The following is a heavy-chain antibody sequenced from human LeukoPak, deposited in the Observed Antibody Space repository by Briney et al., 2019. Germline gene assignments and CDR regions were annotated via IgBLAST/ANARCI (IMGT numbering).Heavy chain of an antibody. Sequence: ASVKVSCKASGYTFTSYYMHWVRQAPGQGLEWMGGIIPIFGTANYAQKFQGRVTITADKSTSTAYMELSSLRSEDTAVYYCAREGIAVAGTMFDPWGQGTLVTVSS. J-gene: IGHJ5*02. CDR2: IIPIFGTA. V-gene: IGHV1-69*06. CDR3: AREGIAVAGTMFDP. D-gene: IGHD6-19*01. CDR1: GYTFTSYY.